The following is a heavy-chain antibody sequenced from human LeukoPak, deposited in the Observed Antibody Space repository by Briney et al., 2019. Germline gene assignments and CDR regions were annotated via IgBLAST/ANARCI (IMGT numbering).Heavy chain of an antibody. CDR3: ARDGYDILAGYPHDNLFDP. CDR2: IWCDGSNK. J-gene: IGHJ5*02. V-gene: IGHV3-33*01. Sequence: PGGSLRLSCAASGFTFSSYGMHWVRQAPGKGREGVAVIWCDGSNKYYADSVKGPFTISRDNSKNTLYLQMNSLGAEDTAVYYCARDGYDILAGYPHDNLFDPWGQGTLVTVSS. CDR1: GFTFSSYG. D-gene: IGHD3-9*01.